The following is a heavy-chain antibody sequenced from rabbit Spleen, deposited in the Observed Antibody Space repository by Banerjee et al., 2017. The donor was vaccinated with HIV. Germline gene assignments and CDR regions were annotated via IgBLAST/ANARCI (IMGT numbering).Heavy chain of an antibody. D-gene: IGHD8-1*01. Sequence: QSLEESGGDLVKPGASLTLTCTASGFSLSSSYWICWVRQAPGKGLEWIACIYVGSGGGTKYASWEKGRFTISKTSSTTVTLQMTSLTVADTATYFCARDTGSSFSSYGMDLWGQGTLVTVS. CDR1: GFSLSSSYW. J-gene: IGHJ6*01. CDR3: ARDTGSSFSSYGMDL. CDR2: IYVGSGGGT. V-gene: IGHV1S40*01.